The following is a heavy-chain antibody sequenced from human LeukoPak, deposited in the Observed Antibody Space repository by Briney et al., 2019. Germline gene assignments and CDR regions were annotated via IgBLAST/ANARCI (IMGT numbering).Heavy chain of an antibody. CDR1: GYTFTSYG. CDR2: ISAYNGNT. J-gene: IGHJ4*02. V-gene: IGHV1-18*01. Sequence: ASVKVSCKASGYTFTSYGISWVRQAPGQGLEWMGWISAYNGNTNYAQKLQGRVTMTTDTSTSTAYMEPRSLRSDDTAVYYCARENEGSGWYRTIDYWGQGTLVTVSS. D-gene: IGHD6-19*01. CDR3: ARENEGSGWYRTIDY.